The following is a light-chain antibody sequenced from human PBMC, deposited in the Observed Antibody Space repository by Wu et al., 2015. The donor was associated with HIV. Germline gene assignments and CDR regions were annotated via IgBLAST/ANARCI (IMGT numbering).Light chain of an antibody. V-gene: IGKV1-13*02. CDR1: QGITSA. CDR2: LAS. Sequence: AIRLTQSPSSLSASAGDRVTITCRASQGITSALAWYQQKPGKTPKLLIYLASTLESGVPSRFSGSGSGTDFTLTISSLEPADFATYYCQQFSSYPHTFGGGTKVEI. CDR3: QQFSSYPHT. J-gene: IGKJ4*01.